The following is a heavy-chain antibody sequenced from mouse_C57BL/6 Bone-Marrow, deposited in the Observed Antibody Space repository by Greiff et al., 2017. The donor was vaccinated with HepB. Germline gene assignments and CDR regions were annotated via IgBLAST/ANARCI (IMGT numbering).Heavy chain of an antibody. D-gene: IGHD1-1*01. CDR2: INPNNGGT. V-gene: IGHV1-26*01. CDR3: ASPPYYGSYYFDY. Sequence: EVQLQQSGPELVKPGASVKISCKASGYTFTDYYMNWVKQSHGKSLEWIGDINPNNGGTSYNQKFKGKATLTVDKSSSTAYMELRSLTSEDSAVYYCASPPYYGSYYFDYWGQGTTLTVSS. J-gene: IGHJ2*01. CDR1: GYTFTDYY.